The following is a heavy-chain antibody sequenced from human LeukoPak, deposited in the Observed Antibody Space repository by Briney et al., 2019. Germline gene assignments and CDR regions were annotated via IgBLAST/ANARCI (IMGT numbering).Heavy chain of an antibody. V-gene: IGHV3-74*01. CDR1: GFTFSSYW. D-gene: IGHD3-3*01. CDR3: ARDPHYDCWSGYHGYDFDY. CDR2: INSDGSST. J-gene: IGHJ4*02. Sequence: GGSLRLSCAASGFTFSSYWMHWVRQAPGKGLVWVSRINSDGSSTSYADSVKGRSTITRDNAKNTLYLQMNSLRAEDTAVYYCARDPHYDCWSGYHGYDFDYWGQGTLVIVSS.